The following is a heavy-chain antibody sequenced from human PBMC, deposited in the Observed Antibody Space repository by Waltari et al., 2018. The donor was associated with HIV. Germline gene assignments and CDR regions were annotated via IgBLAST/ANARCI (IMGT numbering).Heavy chain of an antibody. V-gene: IGHV3-23*01. J-gene: IGHJ3*02. CDR3: AKHIYGDYYHDAFDI. Sequence: EVQLLEYGGGLVQPGGSLRLSLSASGFTFSSYVMSWVRQAPGKGLEWVSAISGSGGSTYYADSVKGRFTISRDNSKNTLYLQMNSLRAEDTAVYYCAKHIYGDYYHDAFDIWGQGTMVTVSS. CDR2: ISGSGGST. D-gene: IGHD4-17*01. CDR1: GFTFSSYV.